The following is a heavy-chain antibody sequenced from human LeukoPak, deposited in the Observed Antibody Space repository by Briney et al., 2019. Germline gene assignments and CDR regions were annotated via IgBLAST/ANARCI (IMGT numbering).Heavy chain of an antibody. Sequence: ASVKVSCKASGYTFTIYYMHWVRQAPGQGLEWMGWINPNSGGTSYARRFQGRVTMTGDTSISTAYMELSRLTSDDTAVYYCARNPSYCTSTSCYNDYWGQGTLVTVSS. CDR3: ARNPSYCTSTSCYNDY. CDR1: GYTFTIYY. D-gene: IGHD2-2*02. J-gene: IGHJ4*02. V-gene: IGHV1-2*02. CDR2: INPNSGGT.